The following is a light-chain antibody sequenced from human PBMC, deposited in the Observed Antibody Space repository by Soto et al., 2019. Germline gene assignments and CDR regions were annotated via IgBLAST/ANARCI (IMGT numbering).Light chain of an antibody. CDR2: AAS. J-gene: IGKJ1*01. Sequence: DVRMIQSPATLSASVGDRVTITCRACQDISRYLTWYQQKPGKAPKLLIYAASSLQSGVPSRFSGSGSGTEFTLTISSLQPDDFATYYCQQYNSYSGTFGQGTKVDI. CDR1: QDISRY. V-gene: IGKV1-5*01. CDR3: QQYNSYSGT.